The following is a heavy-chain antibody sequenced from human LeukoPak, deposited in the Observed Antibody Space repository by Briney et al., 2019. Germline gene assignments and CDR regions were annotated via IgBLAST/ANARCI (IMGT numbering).Heavy chain of an antibody. CDR3: ARDRRPEVKGWTTAPQHYYGMDV. CDR1: GGSITSGGYY. Sequence: PSQTLSLTCTVSGGSITSGGYYWSWIRQPPGKGLEWIGYIYQSGDTYSNPSLKSRATVSMDRSRNQFSLKLSSVTAADTAVYYCARDRRPEVKGWTTAPQHYYGMDVWGQGTTATVSS. V-gene: IGHV4-30-2*01. CDR2: IYQSGDT. D-gene: IGHD4-17*01. J-gene: IGHJ6*02.